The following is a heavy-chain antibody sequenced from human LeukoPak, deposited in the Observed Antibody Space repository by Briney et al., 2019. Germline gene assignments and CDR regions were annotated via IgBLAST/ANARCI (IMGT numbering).Heavy chain of an antibody. CDR2: VDPEDGET. J-gene: IGHJ3*02. Sequence: AAVKISFKASGYTFTDYYMHWVQQGHGKGLEWMGRVDPEDGETIYAEKFQGRVTITADTSTDAAYMELSSLRSEDTAVYYCATGRATGASDAFDIWGQGTMVTVSS. CDR1: GYTFTDYY. CDR3: ATGRATGASDAFDI. V-gene: IGHV1-69-2*01. D-gene: IGHD5-24*01.